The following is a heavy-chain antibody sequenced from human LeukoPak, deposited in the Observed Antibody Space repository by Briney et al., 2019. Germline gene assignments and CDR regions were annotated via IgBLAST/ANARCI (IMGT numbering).Heavy chain of an antibody. Sequence: SETLSLTCAVYGGSFSGYYWSWIRQPPGKGLEWIGEINHSGSTNYNPSLKSRVTISVDTSKNQFSLKLSSVTAADTAVYYCARAGQYYYDSAGYFPDYWAREPWSPSPQ. CDR2: INHSGST. CDR3: ARAGQYYYDSAGYFPDY. J-gene: IGHJ4*02. V-gene: IGHV4-34*01. CDR1: GGSFSGYY. D-gene: IGHD3-22*01.